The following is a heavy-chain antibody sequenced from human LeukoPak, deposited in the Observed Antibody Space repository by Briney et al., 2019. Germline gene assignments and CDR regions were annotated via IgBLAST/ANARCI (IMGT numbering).Heavy chain of an antibody. J-gene: IGHJ6*03. CDR1: GFTFSSYG. CDR3: ADSSPPQSPLLRYFDWPPQGYYYYTDV. Sequence: PGGSLRLSCAASGFTFSSYGMHWVRQAPGKGLEWVAFIRYDGSNKYYADSVKGRFTISRDNPKNTLYLQMNSLRAEDTAVYYCADSSPPQSPLLRYFDWPPQGYYYYTDVWGKGTTVTISS. CDR2: IRYDGSNK. D-gene: IGHD3-9*01. V-gene: IGHV3-30*02.